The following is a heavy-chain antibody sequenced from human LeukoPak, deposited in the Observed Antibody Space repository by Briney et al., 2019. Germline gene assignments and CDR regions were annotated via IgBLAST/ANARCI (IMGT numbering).Heavy chain of an antibody. CDR1: GGSISSTSYY. CDR2: IYYVGST. V-gene: IGHV4-39*07. D-gene: IGHD2-8*01. CDR3: ANGLMVYAKGWFDP. J-gene: IGHJ5*02. Sequence: SETLSLTCTVSGGSISSTSYYWGWLRQPPGKGLAWIGSIYYVGSTYYNPSLKSRVTISVDTSKNQFSLKLSSVTAADTAVYYCANGLMVYAKGWFDPWGQGTLVTVSS.